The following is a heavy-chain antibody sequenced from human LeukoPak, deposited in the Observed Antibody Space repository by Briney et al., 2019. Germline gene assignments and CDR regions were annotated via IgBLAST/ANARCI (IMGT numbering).Heavy chain of an antibody. CDR2: INPNSGGT. J-gene: IGHJ4*02. D-gene: IGHD6-19*01. CDR3: ARGAIAVAGNDY. Sequence: ASVKVSCKASGYTFTSYYMHWVRQAPGQGLEWMGWINPNSGGTNYAQKFQGRVTVTRDTSISTAYMELSRLRSDDTAVYYCARGAIAVAGNDYWGQGTLVTVSS. V-gene: IGHV1-2*02. CDR1: GYTFTSYY.